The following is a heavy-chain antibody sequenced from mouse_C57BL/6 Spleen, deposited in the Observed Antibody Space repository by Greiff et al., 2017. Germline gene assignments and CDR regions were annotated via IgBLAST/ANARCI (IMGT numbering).Heavy chain of an antibody. CDR3: AREGITTVGYYFDY. J-gene: IGHJ2*01. CDR1: GYTFTSYW. D-gene: IGHD1-1*01. Sequence: QVQLKQPGTELVKPGASVKLSCKASGYTFTSYWMHWVQQRPGQGLEWIGNINPSNGGTNYNEKFKSKATLTVDKSSSTAYMQLSSLTSEDSAVYYCAREGITTVGYYFDYWGQGTTLTVSS. CDR2: INPSNGGT. V-gene: IGHV1-53*01.